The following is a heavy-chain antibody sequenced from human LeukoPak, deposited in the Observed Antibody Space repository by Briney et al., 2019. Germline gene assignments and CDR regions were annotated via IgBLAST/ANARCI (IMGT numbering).Heavy chain of an antibody. CDR3: ARRYYYGSGSYYPNDY. CDR1: GYTFTSYD. Sequence: ASVKVSCKASGYTFTSYDINWVRQATGQGLEWMGWMNPNSGNTGYAQKFQGRVTMTRNTSISTAYMELSSLRSEDTAVYYCARRYYYGSGSYYPNDYWGRGTLVTVSS. V-gene: IGHV1-8*01. CDR2: MNPNSGNT. D-gene: IGHD3-10*01. J-gene: IGHJ4*02.